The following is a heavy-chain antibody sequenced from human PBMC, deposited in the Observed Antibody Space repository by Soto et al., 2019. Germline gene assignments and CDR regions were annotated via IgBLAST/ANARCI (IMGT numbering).Heavy chain of an antibody. Sequence: EVQLVESGGALVRPGASLRLSCAASGITTSTYWMGWFRQSPGRGLEWVATIKDDGTEKHYMDSLKGPFTISRDNAINSLYPQKGNLMDEDTAVYFCVTGDHADYWGQGTLVTVSS. D-gene: IGHD3-10*01. J-gene: IGHJ4*02. CDR1: GITTSTYW. V-gene: IGHV3-7*03. CDR2: IKDDGTEK. CDR3: VTGDHADY.